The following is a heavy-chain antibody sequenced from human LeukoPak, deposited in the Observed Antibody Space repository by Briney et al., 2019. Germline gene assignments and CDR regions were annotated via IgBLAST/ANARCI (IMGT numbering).Heavy chain of an antibody. Sequence: GRSLRLSCAASGFTFSGYGMYWVRQAPGKGLEWLALIWHDGSNENYADSVKGRFTISRDNSKNTLYLQMNSLRADDTAVYHCARWSRYSGGGWYELDYWGQGTRVAVSS. D-gene: IGHD6-19*01. V-gene: IGHV3-33*01. CDR3: ARWSRYSGGGWYELDY. J-gene: IGHJ4*02. CDR2: IWHDGSNE. CDR1: GFTFSGYG.